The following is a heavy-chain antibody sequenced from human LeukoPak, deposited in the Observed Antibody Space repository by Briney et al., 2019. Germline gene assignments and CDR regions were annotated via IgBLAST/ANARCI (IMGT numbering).Heavy chain of an antibody. CDR3: ATEAPRSYYFDY. J-gene: IGHJ4*02. CDR1: EDTFTYYH. Sequence: ASVKVSCKASEDTFTYYHIHWVRQAPGQGVEWMGAVYATGGTTINTQNYQGRVTMTRDTSTGTVYMELSSLRFEDTAMYYCATEAPRSYYFDYWGQGILVTVSS. CDR2: VYATGGTT. V-gene: IGHV1-46*01.